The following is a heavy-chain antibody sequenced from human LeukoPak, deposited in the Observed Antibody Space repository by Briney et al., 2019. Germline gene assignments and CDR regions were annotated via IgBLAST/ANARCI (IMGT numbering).Heavy chain of an antibody. Sequence: GESLKISCRGSGYIFTSYWIDWVRQRPGKGLEWMGIIWPHDSTTRYSPSFQGQVTISADKSIGNAYLQWSSLEASDTAVYFCARRDPYSTAPLLYWGQGTLVTVSS. J-gene: IGHJ4*02. V-gene: IGHV5-51*01. CDR1: GYIFTSYW. D-gene: IGHD5-18*01. CDR3: ARRDPYSTAPLLY. CDR2: IWPHDSTT.